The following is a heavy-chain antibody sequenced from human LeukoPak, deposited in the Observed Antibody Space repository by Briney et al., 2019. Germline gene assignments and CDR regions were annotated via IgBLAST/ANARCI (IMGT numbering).Heavy chain of an antibody. V-gene: IGHV3-7*04. D-gene: IGHD2-8*01. Sequence: GGSLRLSCAASGFTFSSYWMSWVSQAPGKGLEWVANIKEDGSEEYYVDSVKGRFTISRDNAKNSLYLKMNSLRAEDTAVYYCARDSAAYGYWGQGTLVTVSS. J-gene: IGHJ4*02. CDR2: IKEDGSEE. CDR3: ARDSAAYGY. CDR1: GFTFSSYW.